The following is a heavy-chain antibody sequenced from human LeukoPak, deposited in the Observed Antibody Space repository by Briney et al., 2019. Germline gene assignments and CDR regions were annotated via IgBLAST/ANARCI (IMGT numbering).Heavy chain of an antibody. Sequence: RGGSLRLSCAASGFTFSTYWMSWVRQAPGKGLVWVSRINSDGSSTSYADSVKGRFTISRDNAKNTLYLQMNSLRAEDTAVYYCARIVGGGYPRYYDYVWGRKVDAFDIWGQGTMVTVSS. CDR3: ARIVGGGYPRYYDYVWGRKVDAFDI. V-gene: IGHV3-74*01. CDR2: INSDGSST. D-gene: IGHD3-16*01. CDR1: GFTFSTYW. J-gene: IGHJ3*02.